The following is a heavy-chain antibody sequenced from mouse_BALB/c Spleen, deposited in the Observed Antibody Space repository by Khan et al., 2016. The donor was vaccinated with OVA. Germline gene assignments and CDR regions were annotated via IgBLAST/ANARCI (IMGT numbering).Heavy chain of an antibody. Sequence: QVQLQQPGAELVNPGASVNLSCKASGYTLTSYWMHWVKQRPGQGLEWIGEINPSNGRTNYNEKFKSKATLTVDKSSSTAYMQLSSPTSEDSAFYYCARLRINFDYWGQGTTLTVSA. D-gene: IGHD1-1*01. CDR1: GYTLTSYW. CDR3: ARLRINFDY. J-gene: IGHJ2*01. CDR2: INPSNGRT. V-gene: IGHV1S81*02.